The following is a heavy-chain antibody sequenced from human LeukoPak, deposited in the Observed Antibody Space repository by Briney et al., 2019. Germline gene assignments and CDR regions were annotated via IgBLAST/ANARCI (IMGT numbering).Heavy chain of an antibody. Sequence: SETLSLSCSVSGESISSYYWICIREPPGKGLEWCGYIYYSGSTNFNPSLKSRVTISVDTSKNQFSLKLSSVTAADTAVYYCARDNGEVQGGANYYYHYGMDVWVQGTTVTVSS. V-gene: IGHV4-59*01. CDR2: IYYSGST. CDR3: ARDNGEVQGGANYYYHYGMDV. J-gene: IGHJ6*02. CDR1: GESISSYY. D-gene: IGHD3-10*01.